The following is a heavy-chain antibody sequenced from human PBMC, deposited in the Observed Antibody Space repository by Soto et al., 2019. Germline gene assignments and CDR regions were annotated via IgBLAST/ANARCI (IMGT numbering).Heavy chain of an antibody. CDR2: ISYDGSNQ. Sequence: QVQLVESGGGVVQPGRSLRLSCAASGFSFSRHGMHWVRQAPGKGLEWVAVISYDGSNQDYADSVKGRYSISRDNSKNTVYLQMNSLRVEDSAVYYCARDRSSTYYYSGMDLWGQGTTVTAPS. D-gene: IGHD6-19*01. CDR3: ARDRSSTYYYSGMDL. CDR1: GFSFSRHG. V-gene: IGHV3-30-3*01. J-gene: IGHJ6*02.